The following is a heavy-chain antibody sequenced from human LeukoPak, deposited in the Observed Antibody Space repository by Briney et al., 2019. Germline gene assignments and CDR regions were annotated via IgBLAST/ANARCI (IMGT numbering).Heavy chain of an antibody. J-gene: IGHJ4*02. CDR3: ARTGRVTMIVVASGGMDY. Sequence: ASVKVSCKASGYTFTSYYMHWVRQAPGQGLEWMGIINPSGGSTSYAQKFQGRVNMTRDMSTSTVYMELSSLRSEDTAVYYCARTGRVTMIVVASGGMDYWGQGTLVTVSS. CDR2: INPSGGST. CDR1: GYTFTSYY. V-gene: IGHV1-46*01. D-gene: IGHD3-22*01.